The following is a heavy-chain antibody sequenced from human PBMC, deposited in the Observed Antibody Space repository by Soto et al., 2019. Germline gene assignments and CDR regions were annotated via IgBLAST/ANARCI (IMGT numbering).Heavy chain of an antibody. V-gene: IGHV1-8*01. Sequence: GPSEKVSSKASGYTFISYDINWVRQATGQGLEWMGWMNPNSGNTGYAQKFQGRVTMTRNTSISTAYMELSSLRSEDTAVYYCARTLYGDNVDYWGQGTLVTVSS. CDR1: GYTFISYD. CDR3: ARTLYGDNVDY. CDR2: MNPNSGNT. D-gene: IGHD4-17*01. J-gene: IGHJ4*02.